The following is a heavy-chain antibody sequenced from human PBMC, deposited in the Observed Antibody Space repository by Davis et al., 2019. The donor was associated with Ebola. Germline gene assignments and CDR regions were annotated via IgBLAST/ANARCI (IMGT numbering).Heavy chain of an antibody. CDR1: GFTFSSYG. V-gene: IGHV3-30*03. CDR2: ISYDGSNK. J-gene: IGHJ4*02. D-gene: IGHD5-18*01. CDR3: ASEDTAMAYFDY. Sequence: GGSLRLSCAASGFTFSSYGMHWVRQAPGKGLEWVAVISYDGSNKYYADSVKGRFTISRDNSKNILYLQMNSLRAEDTAVYYCASEDTAMAYFDYWGQGTLVTVSS.